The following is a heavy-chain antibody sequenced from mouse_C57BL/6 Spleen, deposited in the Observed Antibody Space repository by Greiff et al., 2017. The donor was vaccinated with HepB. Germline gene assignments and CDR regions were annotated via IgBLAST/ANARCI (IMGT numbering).Heavy chain of an antibody. V-gene: IGHV1-80*01. J-gene: IGHJ2*01. D-gene: IGHD1-1*01. CDR1: GYAFSSYW. CDR3: AREGAVVATNGNCDY. CDR2: IYPGDGDT. Sequence: VQLQQSGAELVKPGASVKISCKASGYAFSSYWMNWVKQRPGKGLEWIGQIYPGDGDTNYNGKFKGKATLTADKSYSTAYMQLSSLTSEDSAVYFCAREGAVVATNGNCDYWGQGTTLTVSS.